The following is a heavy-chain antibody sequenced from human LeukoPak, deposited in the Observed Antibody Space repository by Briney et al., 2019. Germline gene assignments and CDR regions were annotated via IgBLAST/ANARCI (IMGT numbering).Heavy chain of an antibody. CDR2: IYSGGGT. Sequence: PGGSLRLSCAASGFTVSSNYMSWVRQAPGKGLEWVSVIYSGGGTYYADSVKGRFTISRDNSKNTLYLQMNSLRAEDTAVYYCARVSFGEGSLYGMDVWGQGTTVTVSS. V-gene: IGHV3-66*02. D-gene: IGHD4-17*01. J-gene: IGHJ6*02. CDR1: GFTVSSNY. CDR3: ARVSFGEGSLYGMDV.